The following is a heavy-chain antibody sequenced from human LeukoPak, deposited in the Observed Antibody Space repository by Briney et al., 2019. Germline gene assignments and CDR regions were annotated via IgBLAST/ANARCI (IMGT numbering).Heavy chain of an antibody. CDR2: IYSSGSN. D-gene: IGHD5-12*01. CDR3: AREPTSGREPTSGRPLDY. CDR1: GGSISGYF. Sequence: SETLSLTCTVSGGSISGYFWTWIRQPAGKGLEWIGRIYSSGSNNYNPSLKSRVTMSLDTSKNHFSLNLTSVTAADTAVYYCAREPTSGREPTSGRPLDYCVQGTLVTVSS. J-gene: IGHJ4*02. V-gene: IGHV4-4*07.